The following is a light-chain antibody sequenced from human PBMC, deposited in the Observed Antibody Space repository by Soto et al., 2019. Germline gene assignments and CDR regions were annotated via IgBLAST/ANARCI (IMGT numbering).Light chain of an antibody. CDR2: EVS. J-gene: IGLJ1*01. CDR1: SSDVGGYNY. Sequence: QSALTQPPSVSGSPGQSITISCTGTSSDVGGYNYVSWYQQQSGKAPKLMIHEVSSRPSGVSSRFSGSKSGNTASLTISGLQAEDEADYYCSSYTSSRAYVFGIGTQVTVL. V-gene: IGLV2-14*01. CDR3: SSYTSSRAYV.